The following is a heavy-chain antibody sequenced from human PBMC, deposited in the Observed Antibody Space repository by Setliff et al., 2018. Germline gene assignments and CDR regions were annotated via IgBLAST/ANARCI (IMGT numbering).Heavy chain of an antibody. Sequence: GASVKVSCKASGYTFTGYYMHWVRQAPGQGLEWMGWINPNSGGTNYAQKFQGWVTMTRNTSTSTAYMELSRLTSEDTAVYFCAKGWAALGIIGYWGQGTLVTVSS. CDR3: AKGWAALGIIGY. CDR1: GYTFTGYY. CDR2: INPNSGGT. J-gene: IGHJ4*02. V-gene: IGHV1-2*04. D-gene: IGHD7-27*01.